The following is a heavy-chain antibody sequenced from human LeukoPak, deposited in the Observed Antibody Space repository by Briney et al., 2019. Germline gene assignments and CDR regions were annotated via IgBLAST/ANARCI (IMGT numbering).Heavy chain of an antibody. J-gene: IGHJ6*03. V-gene: IGHV1-8*03. CDR3: ARAKKDIVVVPAATNYYYYYMDV. D-gene: IGHD2-2*01. CDR2: MNPNSGNT. Sequence: GASVKVSCKASGYTFTSYYMHWVRQAPGQGLEWMGWMNPNSGNTGYAQKFQGRVTITRNTSISTAYMELSSLRSEDTAVYYCARAKKDIVVVPAATNYYYYYMDVWGKGTTVTVSS. CDR1: GYTFTSYY.